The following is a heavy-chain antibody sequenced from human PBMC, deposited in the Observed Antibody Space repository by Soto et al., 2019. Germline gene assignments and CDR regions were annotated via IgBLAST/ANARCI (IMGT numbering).Heavy chain of an antibody. V-gene: IGHV4-30-2*01. CDR1: GGSISSGGYS. CDR2: IYHSGNT. CDR3: ARVPDR. Sequence: CTVSGGSISSGGYSWGWIRQPPGKGLEWIGYIYHSGNTYYNPSLKSRVTISVDRSKNQFSLKLSSVTAADTAVYYCARVPDRWGQGTLVTVSS. D-gene: IGHD2-2*01. J-gene: IGHJ5*02.